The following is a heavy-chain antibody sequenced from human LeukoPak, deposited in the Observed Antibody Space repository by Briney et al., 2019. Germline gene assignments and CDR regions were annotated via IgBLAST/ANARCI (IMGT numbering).Heavy chain of an antibody. D-gene: IGHD3-9*01. CDR3: ANYYDILTSYYN. CDR2: IDPSDSYT. V-gene: IGHV5-10-1*01. J-gene: IGHJ4*02. Sequence: GEYTKIACKVSGYSFTSYWISWVRQMPGKGLEWMGRIDPSDSYTNNSPTFQGHITISADKSISTAYLQWSSLKASDTAMYYCANYYDILTSYYNGGQGTLVTVSA. CDR1: GYSFTSYW.